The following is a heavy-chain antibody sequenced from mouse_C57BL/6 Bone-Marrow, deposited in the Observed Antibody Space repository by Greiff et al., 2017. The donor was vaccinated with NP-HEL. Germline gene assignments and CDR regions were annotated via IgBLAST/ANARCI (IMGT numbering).Heavy chain of an antibody. J-gene: IGHJ4*01. D-gene: IGHD1-1*01. Sequence: VKLMESGAELVKPGASVKISCKASGYAFSSYWMNWVKERPGKGLEWIGQIYPGDGDTKYNGKFKGKATLTADKSSSTAYMQVSSLTSEDSAVYFCARGDYGSSRFGYAMDYWGQGTSVTFSS. CDR3: ARGDYGSSRFGYAMDY. V-gene: IGHV1-80*01. CDR1: GYAFSSYW. CDR2: IYPGDGDT.